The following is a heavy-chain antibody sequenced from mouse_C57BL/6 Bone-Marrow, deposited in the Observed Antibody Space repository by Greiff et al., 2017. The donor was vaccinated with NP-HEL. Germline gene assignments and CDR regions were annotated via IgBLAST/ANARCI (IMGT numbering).Heavy chain of an antibody. J-gene: IGHJ4*01. D-gene: IGHD2-2*01. CDR3: ARPILYGYGYYYAMDY. CDR2: IYPGSGST. V-gene: IGHV1-55*01. CDR1: GYTFTSYW. Sequence: VQLQQPGAELVKPGASVKMSCKASGYTFTSYWITWVKQRPGQGLEWIGDIYPGSGSTNYNEKFKSKATLTVDTSSSTAYMQLGSLTSEDSAVYYCARPILYGYGYYYAMDYWGQGTSVTVSS.